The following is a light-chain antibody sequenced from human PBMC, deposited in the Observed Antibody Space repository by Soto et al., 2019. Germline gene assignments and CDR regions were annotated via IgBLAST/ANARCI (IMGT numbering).Light chain of an antibody. CDR1: QSVSSN. V-gene: IGKV3-15*01. Sequence: EIVMTQSPATLSVSPGERATLSCRASQSVSSNLAWYQQKPGQAPRLLIYGASTRATGIPARFSGSGSGTSFTRTISSLQSEDFAFYYWQQYNNWPRTFGQGTKVESK. J-gene: IGKJ1*01. CDR2: GAS. CDR3: QQYNNWPRT.